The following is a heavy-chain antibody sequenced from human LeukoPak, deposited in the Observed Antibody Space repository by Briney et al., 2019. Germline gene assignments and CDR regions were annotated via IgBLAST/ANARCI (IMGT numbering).Heavy chain of an antibody. Sequence: ASVKVSRKASGYTFTGYYMHWVRQAPGQGLEWMGWINPNSGGTNYAQKFQGRVTMTRDTSISTAYMELSRLKSEDTAVYYCARGLAELWPHFDYWGQGTLITVSS. J-gene: IGHJ4*02. CDR1: GYTFTGYY. D-gene: IGHD6-13*01. CDR3: ARGLAELWPHFDY. CDR2: INPNSGGT. V-gene: IGHV1-2*02.